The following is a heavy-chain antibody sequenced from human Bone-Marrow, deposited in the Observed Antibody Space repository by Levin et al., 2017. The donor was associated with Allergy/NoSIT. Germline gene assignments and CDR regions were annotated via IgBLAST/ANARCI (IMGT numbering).Heavy chain of an antibody. J-gene: IGHJ6*02. CDR1: GFIFSGYW. CDR3: ARGHYYGMDV. Sequence: GGSLRLSCAASGFIFSGYWMHWVRQAPGKGLVWVSTITSNGGTTTYADSVKGRFTISRDNAKNTLCLQMNSLRAEDTAVYYCARGHYYGMDVWGQGTTVTVSS. V-gene: IGHV3-74*01. CDR2: ITSNGGTT.